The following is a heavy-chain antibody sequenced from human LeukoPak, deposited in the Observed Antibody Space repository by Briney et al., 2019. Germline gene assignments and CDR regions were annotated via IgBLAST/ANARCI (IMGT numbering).Heavy chain of an antibody. CDR2: IYYSGST. J-gene: IGHJ3*02. V-gene: IGHV4-59*01. CDR1: GGSISSYY. D-gene: IGHD5-12*01. CDR3: ARVYGAGYDFRGAFDI. Sequence: SETLSLTCTVSGGSISSYYWSWIRQPPGKGLEWIGYIYYSGSTNYNPSLKSRVTISVDTSKNQFSLKLSSVTAADTAVYCARVYGAGYDFRGAFDIWGQGTMVTVSS.